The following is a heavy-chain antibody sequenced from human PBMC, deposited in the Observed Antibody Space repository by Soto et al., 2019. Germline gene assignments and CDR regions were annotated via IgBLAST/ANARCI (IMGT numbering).Heavy chain of an antibody. J-gene: IGHJ4*02. CDR1: GFTFSSYG. Sequence: GGSLRLSCAASGFTFSSYGMHWVRQAPGKGLEWVAVISYDGSNKYYADSVKGRFTISRDNSKNTLYLQMNSLRAEDTAVYYCAKDGSGYYSTTPYFDYWGQGTLVTVSS. CDR3: AKDGSGYYSTTPYFDY. CDR2: ISYDGSNK. D-gene: IGHD3-22*01. V-gene: IGHV3-30*18.